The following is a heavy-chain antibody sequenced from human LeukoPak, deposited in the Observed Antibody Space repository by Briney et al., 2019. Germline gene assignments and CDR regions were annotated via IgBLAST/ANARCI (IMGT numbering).Heavy chain of an antibody. D-gene: IGHD3-10*01. CDR1: GGSISSGGYS. J-gene: IGHJ4*02. CDR3: ASPALLWFGETLPTLKDY. Sequence: SSETLSLTCAVSGGSISSGGYSWSWIRQPPGKGLEWIGYIYHSGSTYYNPSLKSRVTISVDRSKNQFSLKLSSVTAADTAVYYCASPALLWFGETLPTLKDYWGQGTLVTVSS. V-gene: IGHV4-30-2*01. CDR2: IYHSGST.